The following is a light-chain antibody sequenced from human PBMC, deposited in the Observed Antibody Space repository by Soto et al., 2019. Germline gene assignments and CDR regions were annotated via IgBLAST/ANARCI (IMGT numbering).Light chain of an antibody. CDR1: QTISRY. Sequence: DIQMTQSPSSLSASVGDRVTITCRASQTISRYLNWYQHKPGKPPKLLIYGTSNLQSGVPSRFSGSGSGTDFTLTISSLQPEDFATYYCQHTNSPPHSFGQGTKLEIK. CDR2: GTS. V-gene: IGKV1-39*01. J-gene: IGKJ2*01. CDR3: QHTNSPPHS.